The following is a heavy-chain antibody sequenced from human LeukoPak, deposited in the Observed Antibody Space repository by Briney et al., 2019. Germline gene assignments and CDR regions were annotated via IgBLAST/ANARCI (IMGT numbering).Heavy chain of an antibody. D-gene: IGHD3-10*01. V-gene: IGHV4-59*01. CDR1: GGSISSYY. Sequence: SETLSLTCTVSGGSISSYYWSWIRQPPGKGLEWIGYIYYSGSTNYNPSLKSRVTISVATSKNQFSLKLSSVTAADTAVYYCARAYSGSPHFDYWGQGTLVTVSS. CDR3: ARAYSGSPHFDY. CDR2: IYYSGST. J-gene: IGHJ4*02.